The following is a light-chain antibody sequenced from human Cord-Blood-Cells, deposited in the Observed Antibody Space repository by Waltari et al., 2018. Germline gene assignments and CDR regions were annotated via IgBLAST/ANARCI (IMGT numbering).Light chain of an antibody. CDR1: SSDVGGYNY. J-gene: IGLJ3*02. Sequence: QSALTQPASVSGSPGQSITISCTGTSSDVGGYNYVSCYQQHPGKAPKLMIYDVSNRPSGVSNRFSGSKSRNTASLTISGLQAEDEADYYCSSYTSSSTLVFGGGTKLTVL. V-gene: IGLV2-14*03. CDR2: DVS. CDR3: SSYTSSSTLV.